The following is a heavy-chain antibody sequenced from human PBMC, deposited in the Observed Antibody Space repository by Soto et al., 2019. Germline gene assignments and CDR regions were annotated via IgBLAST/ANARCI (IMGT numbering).Heavy chain of an antibody. V-gene: IGHV3-23*01. Sequence: GGSLRLSCAASGFSFRNHAMTWVRQAPGKGLEWVSTISDVEDATYSADSVKGRSTTSRDNSKNTVFLQMDNLRAEDTAVYFCVKGTRPIQNISCLIYGGYGGQGTPVTVSS. J-gene: IGHJ4*02. CDR1: GFSFRNHA. CDR3: VKGTRPIQNISCLIYGGY. D-gene: IGHD3-16*01. CDR2: ISDVEDAT.